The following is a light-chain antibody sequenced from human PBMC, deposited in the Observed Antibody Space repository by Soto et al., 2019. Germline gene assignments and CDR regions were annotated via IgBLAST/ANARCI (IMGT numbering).Light chain of an antibody. Sequence: EIVMTQSPATLSVSPGERATLSCRASQSVSSNLAWYQQKPSQAPRLLIYGASTRATGIPARFSGSGPGTESTLTISSLQAEDFKFYYCQQYNNWPPAFGQGTKVE. V-gene: IGKV3-15*01. J-gene: IGKJ1*01. CDR2: GAS. CDR1: QSVSSN. CDR3: QQYNNWPPA.